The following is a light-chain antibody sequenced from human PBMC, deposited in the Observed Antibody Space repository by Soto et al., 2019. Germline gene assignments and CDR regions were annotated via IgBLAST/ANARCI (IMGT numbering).Light chain of an antibody. V-gene: IGKV3-20*01. CDR3: QQYDSYSWT. J-gene: IGKJ1*01. Sequence: EIVLTQSPGTMSSSPGARATLSCRARQSVSRSYLRWYQQTLGQAPSHLMYGASMRAAGVPDRFSCSWSGTEFTLTISRLEPEDFTVYYYQQYDSYSWTFGQGAKVDIK. CDR2: GAS. CDR1: QSVSRSY.